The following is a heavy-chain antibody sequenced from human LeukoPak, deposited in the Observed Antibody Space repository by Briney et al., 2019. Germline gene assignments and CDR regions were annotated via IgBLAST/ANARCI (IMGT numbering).Heavy chain of an antibody. J-gene: IGHJ6*02. CDR1: GGSFTDYF. D-gene: IGHD3-22*01. CDR2: INDYSGNT. CDR3: ARGRIAKIVVVHSFQYGMDV. V-gene: IGHV4-34*01. Sequence: SETLSLTCDVFGGSFTDYFWTWIRQSPGKGLEWIGEINDYSGNTNYNPSLNSRVSVSLEKSKNQFSLELRSVTAADTAVYYCARGRIAKIVVVHSFQYGMDVWGQGTTVTVSS.